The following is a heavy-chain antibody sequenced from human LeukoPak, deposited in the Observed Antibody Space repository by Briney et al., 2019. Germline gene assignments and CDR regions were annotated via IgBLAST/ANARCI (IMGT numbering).Heavy chain of an antibody. CDR3: ARDHPNSSSWSMGSWYFDL. CDR1: GGSISSGSYY. CDR2: IYTSGST. D-gene: IGHD6-13*01. V-gene: IGHV4-61*02. Sequence: SETLSLTCTVSGGSISSGSYYWSWIRQPAGKGLEWIGRIYTSGSTNYNPSLKSRVTISVDTSKNQFSLKLSSVTAADTAVYYCARDHPNSSSWSMGSWYFDLWGRGTLVTVSS. J-gene: IGHJ2*01.